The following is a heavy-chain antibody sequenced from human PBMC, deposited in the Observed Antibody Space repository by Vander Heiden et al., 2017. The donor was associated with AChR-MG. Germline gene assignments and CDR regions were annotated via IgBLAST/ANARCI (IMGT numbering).Heavy chain of an antibody. Sequence: ELQLLESGGGLVQPGGSLRRSCAASGFPFGSYALGWVRQDPGKGLEGVSAIGGSGGSTYYADSVKGRFTISRDNAKNTLYLQMNRMRAEDTAVYYCAKDHRQQLVHCGDVWGQGTTVTVSS. V-gene: IGHV3-23*01. CDR1: GFPFGSYA. CDR3: AKDHRQQLVHCGDV. J-gene: IGHJ6*02. D-gene: IGHD6-13*01. CDR2: IGGSGGST.